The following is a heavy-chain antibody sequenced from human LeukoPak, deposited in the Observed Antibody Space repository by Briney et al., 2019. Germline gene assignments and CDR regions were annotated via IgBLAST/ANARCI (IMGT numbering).Heavy chain of an antibody. V-gene: IGHV3-48*01. D-gene: IGHD6-19*01. CDR2: ISSSSSTM. Sequence: PGGSLRLSCAASGFTFSSYSMNWVRQAPGKGLEWVSYISSSSSTMYYADSVKGRFTISRDNTKNSLYLQMNSLRAEDTAVYYCARGNRWLVFYYYGMDVWGQGTTVTVSS. J-gene: IGHJ6*02. CDR3: ARGNRWLVFYYYGMDV. CDR1: GFTFSSYS.